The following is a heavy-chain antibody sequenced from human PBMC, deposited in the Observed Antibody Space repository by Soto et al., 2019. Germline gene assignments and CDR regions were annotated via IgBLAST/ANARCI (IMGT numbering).Heavy chain of an antibody. CDR1: GVIVCNSA. Sequence: CLRLSRAESGVIVCNSALAGFSQSPGKGLEWVSAISGSGAGTYYADSVKSRFTISRDNSKKTLYLQMNSLRDEDKAVYYCARDKGCSPTTCHWNAFDIWGQGTIVTVS. CDR2: ISGSGAGT. V-gene: IGHV3-23*01. CDR3: ARDKGCSPTTCHWNAFDI. J-gene: IGHJ3*02. D-gene: IGHD1-26*01.